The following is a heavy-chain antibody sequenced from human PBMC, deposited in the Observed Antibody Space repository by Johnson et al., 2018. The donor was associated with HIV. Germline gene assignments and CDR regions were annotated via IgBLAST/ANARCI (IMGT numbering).Heavy chain of an antibody. Sequence: QVQLVESGGGVVQPGKSLRLSCAASGFIFSNYPMHWVRQAPGKGLEWVAVIWYDGSNKYYADSVKGRFTISRDNSKNTLYLQMNSLRAEDTAVYYCAKGIVVGVRAFDIWGQGTMVTVSS. CDR3: AKGIVVGVRAFDI. CDR2: IWYDGSNK. CDR1: GFIFSNYP. D-gene: IGHD3-22*01. V-gene: IGHV3-33*08. J-gene: IGHJ3*02.